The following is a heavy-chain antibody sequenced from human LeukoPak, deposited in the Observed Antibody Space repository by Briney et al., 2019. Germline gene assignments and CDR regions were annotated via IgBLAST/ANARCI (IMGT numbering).Heavy chain of an antibody. J-gene: IGHJ6*04. CDR1: GGSISSGDYY. V-gene: IGHV4-30-4*01. Sequence: SQTLSLTCTVSGGSISSGDYYWSWIRQPPGKGLEWIGYIYYSGSTYYNPSLKSRVTISVDTSKNQFSLKLSSVTAADTAVHYCARDQIEEDYGDLRGYYYYGMDVWGKGTTVTVSS. D-gene: IGHD4-17*01. CDR3: ARDQIEEDYGDLRGYYYYGMDV. CDR2: IYYSGST.